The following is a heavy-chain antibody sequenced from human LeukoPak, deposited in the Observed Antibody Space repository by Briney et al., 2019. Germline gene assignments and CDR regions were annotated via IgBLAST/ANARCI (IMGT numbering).Heavy chain of an antibody. CDR3: ARRRIYGSGGYYMDV. V-gene: IGHV4-34*01. J-gene: IGHJ6*03. D-gene: IGHD3-10*01. CDR2: INHSGST. CDR1: GGSFSGYY. Sequence: PSETLSLTCAVYGGSFSGYYWSWIRQPPGKGLEWIGEINHSGSTNYNPSLKSRVTISVDTSKNQFSLKLSSVTAADTAVYYCARRRIYGSGGYYMDVWGKGTTVTISS.